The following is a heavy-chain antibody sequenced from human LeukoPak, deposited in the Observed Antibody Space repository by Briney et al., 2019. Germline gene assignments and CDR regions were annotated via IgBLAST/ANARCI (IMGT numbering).Heavy chain of an antibody. J-gene: IGHJ1*01. CDR2: ISSSSSHM. CDR3: VRDSGSSYGYYFLH. V-gene: IGHV3-21*01. D-gene: IGHD1-26*01. Sequence: PGGSLRLSCAASGFTVSSNYMSWVRQAPGKGLEWVSSISSSSSHMFYAESVKGRFSISRDNAKNSLYLQMNSVRAEDTAVYYCVRDSGSSYGYYFLHWGQGTLVTVSS. CDR1: GFTVSSNY.